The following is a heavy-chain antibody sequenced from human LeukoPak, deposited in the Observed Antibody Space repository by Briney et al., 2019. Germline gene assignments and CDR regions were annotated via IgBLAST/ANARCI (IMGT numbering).Heavy chain of an antibody. D-gene: IGHD3-9*01. Sequence: SETLSLTCTVSGGSISSSSYYWGWIRQPPGKGLEGIGSIYYSGSTYYNPSLKSRVTISVDTSKNQFSLTLSSVTAADTAVYYCASPTGYYNWYYFDYWGKGTLVTVSS. CDR1: GGSISSSSYY. J-gene: IGHJ4*02. CDR2: IYYSGST. CDR3: ASPTGYYNWYYFDY. V-gene: IGHV4-39*07.